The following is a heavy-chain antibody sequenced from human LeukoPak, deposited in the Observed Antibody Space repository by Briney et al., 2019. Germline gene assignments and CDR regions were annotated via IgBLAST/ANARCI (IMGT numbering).Heavy chain of an antibody. CDR2: ISGSGGST. CDR3: ATLDGYCSGGSCYSPTDY. D-gene: IGHD2-15*01. J-gene: IGHJ4*02. Sequence: GGPLRLSCAASGFTFSSYAMSWVRQAPGKGLEWASAISGSGGSTYYADSVKGRFTISRDNSKNTLYLQMNSLRAEDTAVYYCATLDGYCSGGSCYSPTDYWGQGTLVTVSS. CDR1: GFTFSSYA. V-gene: IGHV3-23*01.